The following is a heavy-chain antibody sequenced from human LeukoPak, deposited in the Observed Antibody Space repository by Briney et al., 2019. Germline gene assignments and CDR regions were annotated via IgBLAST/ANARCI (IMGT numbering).Heavy chain of an antibody. CDR1: GISFSGYW. Sequence: GGSLRLSCAASGISFSGYWMSWVRQAPGRGLEWVANIKQDGSEKYYVDSVTGRFTISRDNAKNSLYLQMNSLRAEDTALYYYARDGDGYKTTPFDYWGQGTLVTVSS. J-gene: IGHJ4*02. CDR3: ARDGDGYKTTPFDY. D-gene: IGHD5-24*01. CDR2: IKQDGSEK. V-gene: IGHV3-7*01.